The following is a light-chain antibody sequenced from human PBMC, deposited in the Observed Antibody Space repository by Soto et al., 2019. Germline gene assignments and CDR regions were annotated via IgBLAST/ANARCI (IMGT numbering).Light chain of an antibody. Sequence: EVVMTQSPDTLSVSPGERATLSCLASRTVSTNLAWYQQKPGQAPRLLIYGASTRATGIPARFSGSGSGTDFTLTISSLEPEDFAVYYCQQYNNWPPITFGQGTRLEIK. CDR3: QQYNNWPPIT. V-gene: IGKV3-15*01. CDR1: RTVSTN. CDR2: GAS. J-gene: IGKJ5*01.